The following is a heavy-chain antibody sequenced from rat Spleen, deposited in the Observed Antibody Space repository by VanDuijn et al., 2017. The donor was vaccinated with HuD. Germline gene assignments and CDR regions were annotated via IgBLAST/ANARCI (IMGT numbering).Heavy chain of an antibody. CDR3: AGAGYLRDWYFDF. J-gene: IGHJ1*01. D-gene: IGHD2-2*01. CDR1: GFNFSDHA. CDR2: IVFDGGRN. V-gene: IGHV5-17*01. Sequence: EVQLVESGGGLEQPGRSLKFSCAASGFNFSDHAMSWVRQAPKKGLEWVATIVFDGGRNFYRDSVKGRFTVSRDNSKSTLYLQVDSLRSEDTATYHCAGAGYLRDWYFDFWGPGTMVTVSS.